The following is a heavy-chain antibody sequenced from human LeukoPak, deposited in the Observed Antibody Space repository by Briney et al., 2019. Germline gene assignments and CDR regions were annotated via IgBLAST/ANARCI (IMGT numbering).Heavy chain of an antibody. Sequence: PSETLSLTCTVSGGYISSYYWSWIRQPPGKGLEWIGYLYYSGSTKYNPSLKSRVTISVDTSKNQFSLKLTSVTAADTAVYYCARTKYGSGSYPGAKDYYYMDVWGKGTTVTVSS. J-gene: IGHJ6*03. CDR2: LYYSGST. D-gene: IGHD3-10*01. CDR1: GGYISSYY. CDR3: ARTKYGSGSYPGAKDYYYMDV. V-gene: IGHV4-59*01.